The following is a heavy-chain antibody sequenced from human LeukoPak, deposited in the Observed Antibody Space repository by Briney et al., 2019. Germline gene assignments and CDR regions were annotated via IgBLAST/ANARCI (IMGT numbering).Heavy chain of an antibody. D-gene: IGHD6-13*01. CDR3: ARVWGLRSSVWYFDY. J-gene: IGHJ4*02. Sequence: PSETLSLTCTVSGGSISSYYWSWIRQPPGKGLEWIGYIYHSGSTNYNPSLQSRVTISVDTSKNQFSLNLNSVTAADTAVYYCARVWGLRSSVWYFDYWGQGTLVTVSS. CDR2: IYHSGST. V-gene: IGHV4-59*01. CDR1: GGSISSYY.